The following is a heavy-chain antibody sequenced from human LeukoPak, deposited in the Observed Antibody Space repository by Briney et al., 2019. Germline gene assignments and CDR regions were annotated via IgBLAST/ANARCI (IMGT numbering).Heavy chain of an antibody. CDR2: VDPNSGNT. CDR3: ARSITIFGVVIRYYYYGMDV. CDR1: GYTFTSYD. J-gene: IGHJ6*02. D-gene: IGHD3-3*01. Sequence: ASVKVSCKASGYTFTSYDINWVRQATGQGLEWMGWVDPNSGNTGYAQKFQGRVTMTRNTSISTAYMELSSLRSEDTAVYYCARSITIFGVVIRYYYYGMDVWGQGTTVTVSS. V-gene: IGHV1-8*02.